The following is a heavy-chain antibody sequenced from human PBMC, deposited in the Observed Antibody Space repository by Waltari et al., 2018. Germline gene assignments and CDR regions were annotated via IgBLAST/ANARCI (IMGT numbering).Heavy chain of an antibody. CDR3: AKDVAAGDPPNYYSYMDV. Sequence: EVQLVESGGGLVQPGRSLRLSCAASGFRFADYAMHWVRQAPGKGRAWVAGVSWKSGNLRYADAVQGRLTISRDDAKNSLYLQMNSLRAEDTAVYYCAKDVAAGDPPNYYSYMDVWGKGTTVTVSS. J-gene: IGHJ6*03. CDR1: GFRFADYA. CDR2: VSWKSGNL. D-gene: IGHD6-13*01. V-gene: IGHV3-9*01.